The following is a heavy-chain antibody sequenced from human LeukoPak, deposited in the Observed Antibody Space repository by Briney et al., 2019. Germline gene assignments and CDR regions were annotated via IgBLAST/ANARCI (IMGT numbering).Heavy chain of an antibody. V-gene: IGHV4-31*03. CDR2: IYHSGST. J-gene: IGHJ4*02. CDR3: ARARRGTFDY. CDR1: GGSINNGGYY. Sequence: PSQTLSLTCTVSGGSINNGGYYWSWIRQHPGKGLEWIGYIYHSGSTYYNPSLKSRVTISVDRSKNQFSLKLSSVTAADTAVYYCARARRGTFDYWGQGTLVTVSS. D-gene: IGHD1-7*01.